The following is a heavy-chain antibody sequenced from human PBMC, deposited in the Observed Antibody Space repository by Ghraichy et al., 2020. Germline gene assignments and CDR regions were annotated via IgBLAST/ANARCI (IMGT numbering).Heavy chain of an antibody. J-gene: IGHJ4*02. CDR3: ARGGDTAMVEIRFDY. CDR1: GGTFSSEA. CDR2: IIPIFGTA. Sequence: SVKVSCKASGGTFSSEAISWVRQAPGQGLEWMGGIIPIFGTANYAQKFQGRVTITADESTSTAYMELSSLRSEDTAVYYCARGGDTAMVEIRFDYWGQGTLVTVSS. V-gene: IGHV1-69*13. D-gene: IGHD5-18*01.